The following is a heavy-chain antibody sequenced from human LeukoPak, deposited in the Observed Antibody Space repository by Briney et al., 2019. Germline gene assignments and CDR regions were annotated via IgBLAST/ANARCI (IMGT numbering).Heavy chain of an antibody. CDR1: AGSISSYY. J-gene: IGHJ4*02. Sequence: PSETLSLTCTVSAGSISSYYWSWIRQPPGKGLEWIAYIYYSGSTNYNPSLKSRVTISVDTSKSQFSLKLSSVTAADTAVYYCARQNLTVAGSDYWGQGTLVTVSS. CDR2: IYYSGST. CDR3: ARQNLTVAGSDY. D-gene: IGHD6-19*01. V-gene: IGHV4-59*01.